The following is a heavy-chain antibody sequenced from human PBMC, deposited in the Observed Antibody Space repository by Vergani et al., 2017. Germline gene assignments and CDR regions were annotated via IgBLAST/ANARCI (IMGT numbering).Heavy chain of an antibody. V-gene: IGHV1-69*01. CDR3: ARVGCSSTSCYMTPDY. D-gene: IGHD2-2*02. CDR1: GGTFSSYA. CDR2: IIPIFGTA. Sequence: QVQLVQSGAEVKKPGSSVKVSCKASGGTFSSYAISWVRQAPGQGLEWMGGIIPIFGTANYAQKFKGRFTITADESTSTAYMELSSLRSEDTAVYYCARVGCSSTSCYMTPDYWGQGTLVTVSS. J-gene: IGHJ4*02.